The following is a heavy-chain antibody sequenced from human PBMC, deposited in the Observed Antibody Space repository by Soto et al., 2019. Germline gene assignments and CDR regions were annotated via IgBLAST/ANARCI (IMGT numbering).Heavy chain of an antibody. CDR2: ISYDGSNK. CDR3: ERGGLNYYDSSGRDAFDI. Sequence: GGSLRLSCAASGFTFSSYAMHWVRQAPGKGLEWVAVISYDGSNKYYADSVKGRFTISRDNSKNTLYLQMNSLRAEDTAVYYCERGGLNYYDSSGRDAFDIWGQGTMVTV. J-gene: IGHJ3*02. CDR1: GFTFSSYA. V-gene: IGHV3-30-3*01. D-gene: IGHD3-22*01.